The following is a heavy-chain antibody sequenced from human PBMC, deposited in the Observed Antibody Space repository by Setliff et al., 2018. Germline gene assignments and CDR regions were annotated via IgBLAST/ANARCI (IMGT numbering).Heavy chain of an antibody. CDR2: INHIGST. CDR1: GGSFSGYY. Sequence: SETLSLTCAVYGGSFSGYYWSWIRQPPGKGLEWIGEINHIGSTNYNPSLKSRVTISVDTSKNQFSLKLISVTAADAAVYYCARGYCSSAACFFAGWFDPWGQGTLVTVSS. V-gene: IGHV4-34*01. D-gene: IGHD2-2*01. CDR3: ARGYCSSAACFFAGWFDP. J-gene: IGHJ5*02.